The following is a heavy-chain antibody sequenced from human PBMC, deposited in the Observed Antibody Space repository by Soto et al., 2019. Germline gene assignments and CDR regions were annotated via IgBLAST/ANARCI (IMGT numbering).Heavy chain of an antibody. CDR1: GFTSGKYA. CDR2: IGGGGEYT. CDR3: AKDEVAANGRADAFDI. D-gene: IGHD2-15*01. Sequence: EVQLLESGGGLVQPGGSLSLTCIVSGFTSGKYAMSWVRQAPGKGLEWVSEIGGGGEYTNYADSVRGRFTMSRDNSKNTLYLHMSSLKVEDTAVYYCAKDEVAANGRADAFDIWGQGTVVTVCS. J-gene: IGHJ3*02. V-gene: IGHV3-23*01.